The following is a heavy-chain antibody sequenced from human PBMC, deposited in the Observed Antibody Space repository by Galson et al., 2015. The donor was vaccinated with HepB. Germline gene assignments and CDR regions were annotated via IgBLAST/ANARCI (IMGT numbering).Heavy chain of an antibody. CDR3: AKEPDFDFYSEKSTPFDY. CDR2: ISGAGHNT. J-gene: IGHJ4*02. D-gene: IGHD3-3*01. V-gene: IGHV3-23*01. CDR1: GFSFDTYA. Sequence: SLRLSCAASGFSFDTYAMSWVRQAPGKGLEWVSSISGAGHNTYYADAVKGRFTISRDNSKNTVYLQMISLRDVDTAMYYCAKEPDFDFYSEKSTPFDYWGRGTLVTVSS.